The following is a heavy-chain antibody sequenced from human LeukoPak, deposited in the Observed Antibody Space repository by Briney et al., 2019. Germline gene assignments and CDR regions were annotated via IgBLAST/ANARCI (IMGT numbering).Heavy chain of an antibody. CDR2: IKSKANNYAT. CDR3: AHDPY. Sequence: GGTLRLSCAASGFTFSGSAVHWVRQASGKGLEWVGRIKSKANNYATEYAASVKGRFTISRDDSKNTASLQMNGLKTEDTAVYYCAHDPYWGQGALVTVSS. D-gene: IGHD3-3*01. CDR1: GFTFSGSA. V-gene: IGHV3-73*01. J-gene: IGHJ4*02.